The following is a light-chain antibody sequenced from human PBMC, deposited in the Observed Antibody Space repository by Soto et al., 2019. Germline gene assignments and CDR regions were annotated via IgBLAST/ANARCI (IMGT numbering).Light chain of an antibody. Sequence: DIVMTQSPDSLAVSLGERATINCKSSQSILYSNNLRSYLAWYQQKPGQPPKLLLFWASTRASGVPARFSGSGSGTDFTLTISSLQAEDVAVYFCQQYYDSPRTFGQGTKVEIK. J-gene: IGKJ1*01. CDR1: QSILYSNNLRSY. CDR2: WAS. V-gene: IGKV4-1*01. CDR3: QQYYDSPRT.